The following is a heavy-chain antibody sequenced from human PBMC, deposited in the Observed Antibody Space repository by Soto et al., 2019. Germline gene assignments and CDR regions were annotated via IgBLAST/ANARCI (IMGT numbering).Heavy chain of an antibody. Sequence: VGSLRLSCAASGFTFSSYAMSWVRQAPGKGLEWVSAISGSGGSTYYADSVKGRFTISRDNSKNTLYLQMNSLRAEDTAVYYCAKASIAAAGYPDYYYGMDVWGQGTTVTVSS. D-gene: IGHD6-13*01. CDR2: ISGSGGST. CDR1: GFTFSSYA. CDR3: AKASIAAAGYPDYYYGMDV. J-gene: IGHJ6*02. V-gene: IGHV3-23*01.